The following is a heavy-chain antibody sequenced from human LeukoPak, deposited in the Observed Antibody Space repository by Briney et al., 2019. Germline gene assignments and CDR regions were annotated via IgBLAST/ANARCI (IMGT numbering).Heavy chain of an antibody. CDR1: GLTFSSHW. V-gene: IGHV3-74*01. Sequence: GGSLRLSCAASGLTFSSHWMHWVRQAPGKGLVWVSRVTNDGSSTTYADSVKGRFTISRDNSKNTLYLQMNSLRAEDTAVYYCARDRYYGSGSPVNWFDPWGQGTLVTVSS. CDR3: ARDRYYGSGSPVNWFDP. D-gene: IGHD3-10*01. CDR2: VTNDGSST. J-gene: IGHJ5*02.